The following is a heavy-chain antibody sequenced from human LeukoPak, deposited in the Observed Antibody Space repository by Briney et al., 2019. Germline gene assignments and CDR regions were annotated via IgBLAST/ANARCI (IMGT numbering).Heavy chain of an antibody. J-gene: IGHJ4*02. CDR1: GFTFSSYE. V-gene: IGHV3-48*03. CDR3: ARSYDSSGYYFDY. Sequence: PGGSLRLSCAASGFTFSSYEMNWVRQAPGKGLEWVSYISRSGSTIYYADSVKGRFTISRDKAKNSLYLEMNSLRAEDTAVYYCARSYDSSGYYFDYWGQGTLVTVSS. CDR2: ISRSGSTI. D-gene: IGHD3-22*01.